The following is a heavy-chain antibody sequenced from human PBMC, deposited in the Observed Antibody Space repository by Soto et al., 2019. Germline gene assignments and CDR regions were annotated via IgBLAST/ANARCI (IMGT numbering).Heavy chain of an antibody. Sequence: PGGSLRLSCAASGFTFSSYAMHLVRQAPGKGLEWVAVISYDGSNKYYADSVKGRFTISRDNSKNTLYLQMNSLRAEDTAVYYCAREGAARSSYYYGMDVWGQGTTVTVSS. CDR3: AREGAARSSYYYGMDV. V-gene: IGHV3-30-3*01. D-gene: IGHD6-6*01. CDR1: GFTFSSYA. J-gene: IGHJ6*02. CDR2: ISYDGSNK.